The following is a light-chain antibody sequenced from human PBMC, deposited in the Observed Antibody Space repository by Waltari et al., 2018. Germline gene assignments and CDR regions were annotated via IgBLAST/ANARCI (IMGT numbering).Light chain of an antibody. Sequence: DIVMTQSPDSLAVSLGERATINCKSSQGVLYSSNNKNYLAWYQQKPGQPPELLIYWASTRESGVPDRFSGSGSGTDFTLTISSLQAEDVAVYYCQQYYSTPPTFGGGTKVEIK. CDR2: WAS. CDR3: QQYYSTPPT. V-gene: IGKV4-1*01. CDR1: QGVLYSSNNKNY. J-gene: IGKJ4*01.